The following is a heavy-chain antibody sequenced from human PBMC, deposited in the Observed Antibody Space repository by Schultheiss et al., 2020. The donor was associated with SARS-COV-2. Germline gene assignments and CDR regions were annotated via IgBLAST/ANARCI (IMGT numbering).Heavy chain of an antibody. CDR2: IYSGGST. CDR3: AKGGTARSSWLADY. Sequence: GGSLRLSCAASGFTVSSNYMSWVRQAPGKGLEWVSVIYSGGSTYYPGSVKGRFTISRDNAKNSLYLQMNSLRAEDTAVYYCAKGGTARSSWLADYWGQGTLVTVSS. D-gene: IGHD6-13*01. J-gene: IGHJ4*02. V-gene: IGHV3-53*01. CDR1: GFTVSSNY.